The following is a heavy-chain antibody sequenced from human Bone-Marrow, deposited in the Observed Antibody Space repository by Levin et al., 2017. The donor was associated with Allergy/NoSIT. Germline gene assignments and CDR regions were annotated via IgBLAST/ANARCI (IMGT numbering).Heavy chain of an antibody. V-gene: IGHV1-69*06. Sequence: SVKVSCKASGDRFDIYAISWVRQAPGQGLEWMGGIVPIVGTPDYAQKFQGRVTITADKSTSTSYMEMSSLRSEDTAVYYCARSRSNGYYPASDYWGQGTLVTVSS. CDR2: IVPIVGTP. D-gene: IGHD3-22*01. CDR3: ARSRSNGYYPASDY. J-gene: IGHJ4*02. CDR1: GDRFDIYA.